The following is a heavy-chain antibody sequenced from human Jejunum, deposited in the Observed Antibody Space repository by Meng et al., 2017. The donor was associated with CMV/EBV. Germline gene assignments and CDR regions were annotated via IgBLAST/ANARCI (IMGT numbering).Heavy chain of an antibody. CDR3: ARDKDTGSYYSDY. Sequence: SGFTVDDYGMSWVRQAPGKGLEWVSGINWNGGSTGYADSVKGRFTISRDNAKNSLYLQMNSLRAEDTALYYCARDKDTGSYYSDYWGQGTRVTVSS. J-gene: IGHJ4*02. V-gene: IGHV3-20*03. CDR2: INWNGGST. D-gene: IGHD1-26*01. CDR1: GFTVDDYG.